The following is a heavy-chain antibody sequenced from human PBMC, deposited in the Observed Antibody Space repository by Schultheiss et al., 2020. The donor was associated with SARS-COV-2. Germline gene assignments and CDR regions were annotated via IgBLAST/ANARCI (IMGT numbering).Heavy chain of an antibody. CDR3: AKDGSTGGDYWYFDL. J-gene: IGHJ2*01. V-gene: IGHV3-23*01. CDR2: ISGSGGST. Sequence: GESLKISCAASGFTFSSYAMSWVRQAPGKGLEWVSAISGSGGSTYYADSVKGRFTISRDNSKNTLYLQMNSLRAEDTAVYYCAKDGSTGGDYWYFDLWGRGTLVTVSS. CDR1: GFTFSSYA. D-gene: IGHD3-10*01.